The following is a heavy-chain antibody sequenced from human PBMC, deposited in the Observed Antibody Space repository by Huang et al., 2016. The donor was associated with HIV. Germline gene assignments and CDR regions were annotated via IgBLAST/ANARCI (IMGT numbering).Heavy chain of an antibody. D-gene: IGHD4-17*01. J-gene: IGHJ4*02. V-gene: IGHV4-39*01. CDR3: VRRAPTVTTYFDY. CDR2: IDHPAST. Sequence: HLQESGPGLVKPSETLSLTCIVSGDSISSSGHFYGWDRQSQGNGLEWIGGIDHPASTHYNPSLHRRVNIFLDPSKNQFSRRLTSVTAADSAVYYCVRRAPTVTTYFDYWGQGALVTVSS. CDR1: GDSISSSGHF.